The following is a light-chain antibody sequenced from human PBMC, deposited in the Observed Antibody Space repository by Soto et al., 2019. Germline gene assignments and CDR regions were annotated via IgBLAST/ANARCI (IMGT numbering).Light chain of an antibody. CDR1: SGHSSYA. J-gene: IGLJ3*02. Sequence: QSVLTQSPSASPSLGASVKLTCTLSSGHSSYAIAWHQQQPEKGPRYLMKLNSDGSHSKGDGIPDRFSGSSSGAERYLTIACPQSEDEADYYCQTWGTGIRVFGGGTKLTVL. CDR2: LNSDGSH. V-gene: IGLV4-69*01. CDR3: QTWGTGIRV.